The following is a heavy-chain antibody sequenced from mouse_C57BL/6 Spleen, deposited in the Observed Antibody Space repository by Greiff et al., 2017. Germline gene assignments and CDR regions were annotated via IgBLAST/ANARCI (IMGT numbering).Heavy chain of an antibody. D-gene: IGHD1-1*01. Sequence: QVHVKQPGAELVKPGASVKLSCKASGYTFTSYWMHWVKQRPGQGLEWIGMIHPNSGSTNYNEKFKSKATLTVDKSSSTAYMQLSSLTSEDSAVYYCARGDYYGSSEGCFAYWGQGTLVTVSA. J-gene: IGHJ3*01. CDR2: IHPNSGST. V-gene: IGHV1-64*01. CDR1: GYTFTSYW. CDR3: ARGDYYGSSEGCFAY.